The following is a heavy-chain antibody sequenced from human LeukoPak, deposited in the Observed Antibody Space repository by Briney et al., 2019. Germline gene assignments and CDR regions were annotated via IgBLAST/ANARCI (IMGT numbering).Heavy chain of an antibody. CDR2: IIPIFGTA. Sequence: ASVKVSCKASGGTFSSYAISWVRQAPGQGLGWMGGIIPIFGTANYAQKFQGRVTITADESTSTAYMELSSLRSEDTAVYYCARITRWELLFFDYWGQGTLVTVSS. CDR3: ARITRWELLFFDY. J-gene: IGHJ4*02. D-gene: IGHD1-26*01. CDR1: GGTFSSYA. V-gene: IGHV1-69*01.